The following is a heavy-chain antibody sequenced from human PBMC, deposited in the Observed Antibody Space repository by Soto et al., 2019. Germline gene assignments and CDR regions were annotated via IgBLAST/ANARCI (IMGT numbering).Heavy chain of an antibody. CDR2: IFYDGFND. Sequence: QVQLVESGGGVVQPGTSLRLSCAASGFTFRQYGMHWVRQAPGKGLEWVAVIFYDGFNDYYADSVRGRFTVSRDNSGTRVYLKMTSLRVEDTAVYYCVRGWGSAVHLICLDLWGQGTAVVVPS. V-gene: IGHV3-33*01. CDR1: GFTFRQYG. J-gene: IGHJ3*01. CDR3: VRGWGSAVHLICLDL. D-gene: IGHD3-16*01.